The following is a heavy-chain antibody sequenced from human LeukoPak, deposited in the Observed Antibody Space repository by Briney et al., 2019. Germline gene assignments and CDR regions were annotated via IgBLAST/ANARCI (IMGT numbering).Heavy chain of an antibody. Sequence: PGRSLRLSCAASGFTFSSYGMHWVRQAPGKGLEWVAVISYDGSNKYYADSVKGRFTISRDNSKNTLYLQMNSLRAEDTAVYYCAKVQDYYDSSGYCSDYWGQGTLVTVSS. CDR2: ISYDGSNK. D-gene: IGHD3-22*01. CDR3: AKVQDYYDSSGYCSDY. V-gene: IGHV3-30*18. CDR1: GFTFSSYG. J-gene: IGHJ4*02.